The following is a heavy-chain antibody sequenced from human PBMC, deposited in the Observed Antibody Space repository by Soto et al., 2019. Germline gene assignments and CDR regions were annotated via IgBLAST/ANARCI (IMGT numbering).Heavy chain of an antibody. CDR1: GFTFSSYG. D-gene: IGHD3-10*01. CDR3: ARGRKRFGERPYYGMDV. Sequence: GGSLRLSCAASGFTFSSYGMHWVRQAPGKGLEWVAVIWYDGSNKYYADSVKGRFTISRDNSKNTLYLQMNSLRAEDTAVYYCARGRKRFGERPYYGMDVWGQGTTVTVSS. CDR2: IWYDGSNK. J-gene: IGHJ6*02. V-gene: IGHV3-33*01.